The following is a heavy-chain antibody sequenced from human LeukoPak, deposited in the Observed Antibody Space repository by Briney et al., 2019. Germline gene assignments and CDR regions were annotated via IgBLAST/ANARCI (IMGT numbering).Heavy chain of an antibody. CDR2: INAGNGNT. D-gene: IGHD6-13*01. CDR1: GYTFTSYA. J-gene: IGHJ4*02. CDR3: ARGPSGAALGLVDY. Sequence: ASVKVSCKASGYTFTSYAMHWVRQAPGQRLEWMGWINAGNGNTKYSQKFQGRVTITRDTSASTAYMELSSLRSDDTAVYYCARGPSGAALGLVDYWGQGTLVTVSS. V-gene: IGHV1-3*01.